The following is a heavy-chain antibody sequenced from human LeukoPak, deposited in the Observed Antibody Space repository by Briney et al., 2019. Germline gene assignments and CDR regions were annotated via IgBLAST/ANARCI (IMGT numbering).Heavy chain of an antibody. Sequence: GGSLRLSCAASGFTISSYWMSWVRQAPGKGLEWVANIKQDGSEKYYVDSVKGRFTISRDNAKNSLYLQMNSLRAEDTAVYYCARDTQDQWLEGGNDYWGQGTLVTVSS. CDR2: IKQDGSEK. V-gene: IGHV3-7*01. CDR3: ARDTQDQWLEGGNDY. J-gene: IGHJ4*02. D-gene: IGHD6-19*01. CDR1: GFTISSYW.